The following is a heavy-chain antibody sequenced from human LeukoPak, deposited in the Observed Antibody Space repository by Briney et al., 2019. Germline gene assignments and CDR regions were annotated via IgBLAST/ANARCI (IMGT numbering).Heavy chain of an antibody. V-gene: IGHV3-23*01. D-gene: IGHD2-15*01. CDR2: ISDTGNT. CDR3: AKAPVTTCRGAFCYPFDY. Sequence: GGSLRLSCAASGFTLSSCAMSWVRQAPGKGLEWVSAISDTGNTYHADSVKGRFTISRDSSKNTLFPQMNRLRPEDAAVYYCAKAPVTTCRGAFCYPFDYWGLGTLVTVSS. CDR1: GFTLSSCA. J-gene: IGHJ4*02.